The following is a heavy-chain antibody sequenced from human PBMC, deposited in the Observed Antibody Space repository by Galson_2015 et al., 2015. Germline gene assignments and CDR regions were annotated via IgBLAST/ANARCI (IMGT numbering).Heavy chain of an antibody. J-gene: IGHJ4*02. D-gene: IGHD6-19*01. Sequence: SLRLSCAASGFTFSDYYMSWIRQAPGKGLEWVSYISSSSSYTNYADSVKGRFTISRDNAKNSLYLQMNSLRAEDTAVYYCARGTSTGYSSGWYDYWGQGTLVTVSS. CDR2: ISSSSSYT. CDR3: ARGTSTGYSSGWYDY. V-gene: IGHV3-11*05. CDR1: GFTFSDYY.